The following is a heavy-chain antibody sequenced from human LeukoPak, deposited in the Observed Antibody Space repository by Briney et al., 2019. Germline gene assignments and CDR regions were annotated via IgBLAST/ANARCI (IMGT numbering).Heavy chain of an antibody. CDR3: ARLSIAVAGTGEDAFDI. CDR2: IYHSGST. CDR1: GGSISSGGYY. V-gene: IGHV4-30-2*01. J-gene: IGHJ3*02. Sequence: KSSETLSLTCTVSGGSISSGGYYWSWIRQPPGKGLEWIGYIYHSGSTYYNPSLKSRVTISVDRSKNQFSLKLSSVTAADTAVYYCARLSIAVAGTGEDAFDIWGQGTMVTVSS. D-gene: IGHD6-19*01.